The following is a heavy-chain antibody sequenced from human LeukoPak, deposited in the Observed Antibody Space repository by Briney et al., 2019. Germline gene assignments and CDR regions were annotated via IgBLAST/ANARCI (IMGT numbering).Heavy chain of an antibody. V-gene: IGHV3-9*01. J-gene: IGHJ5*02. CDR1: GFTFSTYT. CDR2: ISWNSGSI. D-gene: IGHD3-10*01. Sequence: PGGSLRLSCAASGFTFSTYTMNWVRQAPGKGLEWVSGISWNSGSIGYADSVKGRFTISRDNAKNSLYLQMNSLRAEDTALYYCAKGARSELMGWFDPWGQGTLVTVSS. CDR3: AKGARSELMGWFDP.